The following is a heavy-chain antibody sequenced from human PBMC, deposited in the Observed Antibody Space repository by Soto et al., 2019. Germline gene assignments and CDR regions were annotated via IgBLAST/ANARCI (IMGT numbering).Heavy chain of an antibody. CDR2: IYYSVST. J-gene: IGHJ1*01. CDR3: ARSSVAGAGDFQQ. Sequence: QVQLQESGPGLVKPSQNLSLTCTVSGGSDSGGVYYWNWIRQHPEKGLEWIWYIYYSVSTYDNPSLKMRVTISADTAKNQFYLKLSSVPGADTAVYYCARSSVAGAGDFQQWGQGTQVIVSS. D-gene: IGHD6-19*01. CDR1: GGSDSGGVYY. V-gene: IGHV4-31*03.